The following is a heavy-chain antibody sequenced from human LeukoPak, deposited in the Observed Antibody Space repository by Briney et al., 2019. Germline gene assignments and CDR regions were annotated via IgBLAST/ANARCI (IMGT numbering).Heavy chain of an antibody. Sequence: GGSLRLSCAASGFTFSSYWMSWVRQAPGKGLEWVANIKQDGSEKYYVDSVKGRFTISRDNAKNSLYLQMNSLRAEDTAVYYCARPQTYNWNEHDAFDIWGQGTMVTVSS. CDR2: IKQDGSEK. CDR1: GFTFSSYW. J-gene: IGHJ3*02. V-gene: IGHV3-7*01. D-gene: IGHD1-20*01. CDR3: ARPQTYNWNEHDAFDI.